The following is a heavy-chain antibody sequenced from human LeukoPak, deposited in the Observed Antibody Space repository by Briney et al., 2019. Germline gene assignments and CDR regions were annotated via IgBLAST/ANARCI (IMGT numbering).Heavy chain of an antibody. CDR1: GGSISGDGFY. CDR2: IRYSGNT. J-gene: IGHJ5*02. Sequence: NTAETLSLTCTVSGGSISGDGFYWSWIRQHPGKGLEWIHYIRYSGNTYYNPSLKSRVTISVDTSKNQFSLKLSSVTDADTAVYYCARVVEYQLLLNWFDPWGQGTLVTVSS. V-gene: IGHV4-31*03. D-gene: IGHD2-2*01. CDR3: ARVVEYQLLLNWFDP.